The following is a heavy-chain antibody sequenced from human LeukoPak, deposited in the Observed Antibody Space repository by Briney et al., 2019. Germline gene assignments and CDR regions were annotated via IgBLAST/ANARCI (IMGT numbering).Heavy chain of an antibody. CDR1: GYTFTSYG. V-gene: IGHV1-18*01. D-gene: IGHD3-22*01. CDR2: ISAYNGNT. CDR3: ARDRPDYYGSSAYLRGLYSAFGC. Sequence: ASVKVSCKASGYTFTSYGISWVRQAPGQGLEWMGWISAYNGNTKYAQKLQGRVTMTTDTPTSTAYMELRSLRSDDTAVYYCARDRPDYYGSSAYLRGLYSAFGCWGQGTLVTVSS. J-gene: IGHJ4*02.